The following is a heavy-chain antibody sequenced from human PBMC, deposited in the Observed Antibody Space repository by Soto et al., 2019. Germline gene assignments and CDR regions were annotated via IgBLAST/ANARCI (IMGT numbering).Heavy chain of an antibody. CDR2: INPSGGST. CDR3: ARGLIYDSSGYYFDY. Sequence: VRQAPGQGLEWMGIINPSGGSTRYAQKFQGRVTMTRDTSTSTVYMELSSLRSEDTAVYYCARGLIYDSSGYYFDYWGQGTLVTVSS. V-gene: IGHV1-46*01. D-gene: IGHD3-22*01. J-gene: IGHJ4*02.